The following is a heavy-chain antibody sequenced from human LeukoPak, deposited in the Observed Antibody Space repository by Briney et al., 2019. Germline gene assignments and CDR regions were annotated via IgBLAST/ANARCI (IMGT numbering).Heavy chain of an antibody. CDR1: GLSFLSYS. CDR3: ARNYYDSSDYLYGVDY. Sequence: PGGSLRLSCAASGLSFLSYSMNWVRQAPGKGLEWVSYISSSGSTIYYADSVKGRFTISRENAKNSLYLQMNSLRAEDTAVYYCARNYYDSSDYLYGVDYWGQGTLVTVSS. J-gene: IGHJ4*02. CDR2: ISSSGSTI. D-gene: IGHD3-22*01. V-gene: IGHV3-48*04.